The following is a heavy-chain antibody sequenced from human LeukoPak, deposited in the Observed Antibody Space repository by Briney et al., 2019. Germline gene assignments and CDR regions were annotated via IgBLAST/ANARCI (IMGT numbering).Heavy chain of an antibody. CDR1: GGSISSYY. V-gene: IGHV4-39*01. CDR3: ARHSRPFTWNDAFDI. Sequence: SSETLSLTCTVSGGSISSYYWSWIRQPPGKGLEWIGSIYYSGSTYYNPSLKSRVTISVDTSKNQFSLKLSSVTAADTAVYYCARHSRPFTWNDAFDIWGQGTMVTVSS. D-gene: IGHD3-16*01. J-gene: IGHJ3*02. CDR2: IYYSGST.